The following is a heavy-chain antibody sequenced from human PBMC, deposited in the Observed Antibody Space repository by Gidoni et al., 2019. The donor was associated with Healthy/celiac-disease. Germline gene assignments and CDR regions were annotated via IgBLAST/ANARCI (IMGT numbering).Heavy chain of an antibody. V-gene: IGHV3-23*01. Sequence: TASGFTFISFAMSWVRQAPGKGLEWVSAISGSGGSTYYADSVKGRFTISRDNSKNTLYLQMNSLRAEDTAVYYCAAGYSSSEFDPWGQGTLVTVSS. CDR2: ISGSGGST. D-gene: IGHD6-13*01. J-gene: IGHJ5*02. CDR1: GFTFISFA. CDR3: AAGYSSSEFDP.